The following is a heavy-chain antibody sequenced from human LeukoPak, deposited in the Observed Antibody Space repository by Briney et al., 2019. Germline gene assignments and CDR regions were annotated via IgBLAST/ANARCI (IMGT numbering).Heavy chain of an antibody. CDR1: GFTFSSYI. Sequence: GGSLRLSCAASGFTFSSYIMHWVRQAPGKGLEWMAVISYDGSNKYYADSVQGRFIISRGNSKNTLQMNSLRAEDTAVYYCARESFYGYSFDYWGQGTLVTVSS. J-gene: IGHJ4*02. V-gene: IGHV3-30-3*01. D-gene: IGHD2/OR15-2a*01. CDR3: ARESFYGYSFDY. CDR2: ISYDGSNK.